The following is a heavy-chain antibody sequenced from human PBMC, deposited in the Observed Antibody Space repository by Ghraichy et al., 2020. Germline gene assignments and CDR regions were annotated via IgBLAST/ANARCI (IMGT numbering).Heavy chain of an antibody. J-gene: IGHJ6*03. Sequence: GESLNISCAASGFTFSSYAMSWVRQAPGKGLEWVSAISGSGGSTYYADSVKGRFTISRDNSKNTLYLQMNSLRAEDTAVYYCAKDHRAHLTYYDFWSGPTSSTYYMDVWGKGTTVTVSS. CDR1: GFTFSSYA. V-gene: IGHV3-23*01. D-gene: IGHD3-3*01. CDR3: AKDHRAHLTYYDFWSGPTSSTYYMDV. CDR2: ISGSGGST.